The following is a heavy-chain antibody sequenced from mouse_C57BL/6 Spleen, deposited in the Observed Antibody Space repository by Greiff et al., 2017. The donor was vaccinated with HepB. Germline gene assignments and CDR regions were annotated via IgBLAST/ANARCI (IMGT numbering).Heavy chain of an antibody. D-gene: IGHD1-1*01. Sequence: EVQRVESGGGLVQPGGSLSLSCAASGFTFTDYYMSWVRQPPGKALEWLGFIRNKANGYTTEYSASVKGRFTISRDNSQSILYLQMNALRAEDSATYYCARYYYGSSYFDVWGTGTTVTVSS. CDR2: IRNKANGYTT. V-gene: IGHV7-3*01. CDR3: ARYYYGSSYFDV. CDR1: GFTFTDYY. J-gene: IGHJ1*03.